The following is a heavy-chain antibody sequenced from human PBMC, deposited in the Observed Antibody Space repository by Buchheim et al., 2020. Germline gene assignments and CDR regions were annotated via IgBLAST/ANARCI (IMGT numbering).Heavy chain of an antibody. J-gene: IGHJ6*02. Sequence: QLQLQESGPGLVKPSETLSLTCTVSGGSISSSSYYWGWIRQPPGKGLEWIGSIYYSGSTYYNPSLKSRVTISVDTSTNQFSLKLSSVTAADTAVYYCARLARGRLPNYYYYGMDVWGQGTT. CDR2: IYYSGST. D-gene: IGHD1-26*01. CDR3: ARLARGRLPNYYYYGMDV. V-gene: IGHV4-39*01. CDR1: GGSISSSSYY.